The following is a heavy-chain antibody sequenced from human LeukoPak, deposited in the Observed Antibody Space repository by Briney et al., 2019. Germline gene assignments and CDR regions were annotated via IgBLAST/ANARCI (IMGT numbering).Heavy chain of an antibody. CDR2: INHSGSM. J-gene: IGHJ4*02. D-gene: IGHD4-17*01. Sequence: SETLSLTCTVSGGSIRSSYYYWSWIRQPPGKGLEWIGEINHSGSMNYNASLKSRVTMSVDTSKNLFSLKLSSVTAADTSVYYCARGFGDYGANGGEEYDXWXQGTLVTVSS. V-gene: IGHV4-39*07. CDR3: ARGFGDYGANGGEEYDX. CDR1: GGSIRSSYYY.